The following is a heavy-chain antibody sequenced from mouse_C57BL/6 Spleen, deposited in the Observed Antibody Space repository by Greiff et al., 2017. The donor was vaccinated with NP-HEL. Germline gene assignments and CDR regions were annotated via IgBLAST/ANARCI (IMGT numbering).Heavy chain of an antibody. CDR1: GYTFTSYW. J-gene: IGHJ2*01. CDR3: ARSEMVTTPFDY. V-gene: IGHV1-69*01. Sequence: QQSCKASGYTFTSYWMHWVKQRPGQGLEWIGEIDPSDSYTNYNQKFKGKSTLTVDKSSSTAYMQLSSLTSEDSAVYYCARSEMVTTPFDYWGQGTTLTVSS. D-gene: IGHD2-2*01. CDR2: IDPSDSYT.